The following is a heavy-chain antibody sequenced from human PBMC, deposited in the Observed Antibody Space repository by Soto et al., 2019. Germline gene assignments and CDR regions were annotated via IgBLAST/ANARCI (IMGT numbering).Heavy chain of an antibody. J-gene: IGHJ4*02. CDR1: GFTFSSYG. D-gene: IGHD6-13*01. Sequence: QVQLVESGGGVVQPGRSLRLSCAASGFTFSSYGMHWVRQAPGKGLEWVAVIWYDGSNKYYADSVKGRFTISRDNSKNTLYLQMNSLRAEDTAVYYCARDAYSSSRTLDYWGQGTLVTVSS. CDR2: IWYDGSNK. V-gene: IGHV3-33*01. CDR3: ARDAYSSSRTLDY.